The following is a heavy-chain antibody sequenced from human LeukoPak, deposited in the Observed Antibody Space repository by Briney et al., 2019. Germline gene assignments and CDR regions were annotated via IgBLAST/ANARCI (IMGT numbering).Heavy chain of an antibody. D-gene: IGHD5/OR15-5a*01. CDR1: GYTFTGYY. J-gene: IGHJ5*02. Sequence: ASVKVSCKASGYTFTGYYMHWVRQAPGHGLEWMGWINPNSGATNYAQKFQGRVTMTRDTSVITAYMELSRLRSDDTAVYYCAREGPLRLPYFDPWGQGTLVSVSS. V-gene: IGHV1-2*02. CDR3: AREGPLRLPYFDP. CDR2: INPNSGAT.